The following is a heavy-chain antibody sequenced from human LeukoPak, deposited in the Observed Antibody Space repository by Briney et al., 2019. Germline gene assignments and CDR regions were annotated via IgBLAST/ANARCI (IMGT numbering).Heavy chain of an antibody. CDR2: IRYDGSNK. J-gene: IGHJ4*02. D-gene: IGHD2-2*01. CDR1: GFTFSSYG. CDR3: AKGFIVVVPAAFDY. V-gene: IGHV3-30*02. Sequence: GGSLRLSCAASGFTFSSYGMHWVRQAPGKGLEWVAFIRYDGSNKYYADSVKGRFTISRDNSKNTPYLQMNSLRAEDAAVYYCAKGFIVVVPAAFDYWGQGTLVTVSS.